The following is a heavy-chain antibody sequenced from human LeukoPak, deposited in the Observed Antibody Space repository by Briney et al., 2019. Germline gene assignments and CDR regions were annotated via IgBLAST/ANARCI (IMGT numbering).Heavy chain of an antibody. CDR1: GYTFTGYY. CDR3: ARGQTNGIVVVVAASRNWFDP. CDR2: INPNSGGT. D-gene: IGHD2-15*01. Sequence: ASVKVSCKASGYTFTGYYMHWVRQAPGQGLEWMGWINPNSGGTNYAQKFQGRVTMTRDTSISTAYMELSRLRSEDTAVYYCARGQTNGIVVVVAASRNWFDPWGQGTLVTVSS. J-gene: IGHJ5*02. V-gene: IGHV1-2*02.